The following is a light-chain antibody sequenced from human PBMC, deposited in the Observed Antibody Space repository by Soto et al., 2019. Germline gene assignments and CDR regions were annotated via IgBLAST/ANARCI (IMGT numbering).Light chain of an antibody. CDR1: SSDVGGYSY. Sequence: QSVLTQPASVSGSPGQSLTISCTGTSSDVGGYSYVSWYQQHPGDAPKLMIYHVTNRPSGVSDHFSGSKSGNTASLTISGLQAEDEADYYCSSYTSSAVYIFGTGTKVTVL. CDR2: HVT. CDR3: SSYTSSAVYI. V-gene: IGLV2-14*03. J-gene: IGLJ1*01.